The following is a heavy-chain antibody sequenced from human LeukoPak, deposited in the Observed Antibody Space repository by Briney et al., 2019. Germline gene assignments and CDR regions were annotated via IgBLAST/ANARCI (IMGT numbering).Heavy chain of an antibody. J-gene: IGHJ4*02. CDR2: INAGNGNT. D-gene: IGHD4-23*01. CDR1: GYTFTSYA. CDR3: ARGLHYGGNGE. V-gene: IGHV1-3*01. Sequence: GASVKVSCKASGYTFTSYAMHWVRQAPGQRLEWMGWINAGNGNTKYSQKFQGRDTITRDTSASTAYMELSSLRSEDTAVYYCARGLHYGGNGEWGQGTLVTVSS.